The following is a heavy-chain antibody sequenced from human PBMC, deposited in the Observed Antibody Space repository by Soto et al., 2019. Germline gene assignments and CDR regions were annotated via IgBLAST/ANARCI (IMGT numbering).Heavy chain of an antibody. CDR1: GDSISSSGDY. V-gene: IGHV4-39*01. J-gene: IGHJ4*02. CDR3: ARRRGLAEPVDY. Sequence: KPSGTLSLTCTVCGDSISSSGDYWGWIRQPPGKGLEWIASIYYTGTTYYNPSLKSRVTISLDTSKSQFSLKLSSVTAADTAVYYCARRRGLAEPVDYWGQGTLVTVSS. CDR2: IYYTGTT.